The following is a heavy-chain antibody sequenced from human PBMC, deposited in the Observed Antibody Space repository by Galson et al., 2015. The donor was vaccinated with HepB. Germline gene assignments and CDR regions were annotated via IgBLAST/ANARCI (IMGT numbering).Heavy chain of an antibody. Sequence: SLRLSCAASGFTFSSYAMHWVRQAPGKGLEYVSAISSNGGSTYYADSVKGRFTISRDNSKNTLYLQMSSLRAEDTAVYYCVKGSRLGVPADYWGQGTLVTVSS. D-gene: IGHD3-16*01. CDR1: GFTFSSYA. J-gene: IGHJ4*02. V-gene: IGHV3-64D*06. CDR2: ISSNGGST. CDR3: VKGSRLGVPADY.